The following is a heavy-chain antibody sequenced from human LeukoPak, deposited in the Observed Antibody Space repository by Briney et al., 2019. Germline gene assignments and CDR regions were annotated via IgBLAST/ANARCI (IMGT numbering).Heavy chain of an antibody. D-gene: IGHD2-21*01. Sequence: ASVKVSCKASGYTFNAYYIYWVRQAPGQGLEWMGVINPSRGSTTYAQRFQDRVTMTRDTSTSTVYMELSSLRFEDTAVYYCAKETDLIPPGGEEYHYYGMDVWGQGTMVTVSS. V-gene: IGHV1-46*02. CDR3: AKETDLIPPGGEEYHYYGMDV. CDR1: GYTFNAYY. J-gene: IGHJ6*02. CDR2: INPSRGST.